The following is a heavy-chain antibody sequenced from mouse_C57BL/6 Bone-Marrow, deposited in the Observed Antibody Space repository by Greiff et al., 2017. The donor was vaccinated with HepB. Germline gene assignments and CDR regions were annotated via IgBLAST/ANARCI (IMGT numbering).Heavy chain of an antibody. CDR1: GFTFRSYG. D-gene: IGHD6-5*01. J-gene: IGHJ3*01. Sequence: EVKVVESGGDLVKPGGSLKLSCAASGFTFRSYGMSWVRQTPEKRLEWVETISSGGSYTYYPDSVKGRFPISRDNAKNTLYLQMSSLKSEDTAMCYCARQGAYFAYWGQGTLVTVSA. V-gene: IGHV5-6*01. CDR3: ARQGAYFAY. CDR2: ISSGGSYT.